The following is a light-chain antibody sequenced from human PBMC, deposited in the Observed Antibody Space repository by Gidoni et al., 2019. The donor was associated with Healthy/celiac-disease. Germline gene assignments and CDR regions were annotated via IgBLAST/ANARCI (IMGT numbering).Light chain of an antibody. V-gene: IGKV3-15*01. CDR2: GAS. CDR1: QSVSSN. CDR3: QQYNNWPRVT. J-gene: IGKJ4*01. Sequence: EIVLTQSPATLSVSSGERATLSCRASQSVSSNLAWYQQKPGQAPRLLIYGASTRATVIPARFSGSGSGTEFTLTISSLQSEDFAVYYCQQYNNWPRVTFGGGTKVEIK.